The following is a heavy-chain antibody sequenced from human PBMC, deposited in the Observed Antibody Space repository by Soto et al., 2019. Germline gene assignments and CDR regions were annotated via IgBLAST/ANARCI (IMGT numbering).Heavy chain of an antibody. CDR2: MHRGGST. Sequence: PRGSLRLSCVVSGFSVIGSSIFFFRHATGKWLEWVSLMHRGGSTDNADSVKGRFTTSRDKSKNTLYLHMNGLRVEDTAVYYCARVNTTLVDHFDCWGQGTLVTVSS. CDR3: ARVNTTLVDHFDC. J-gene: IGHJ4*02. CDR1: GFSVIGSS. D-gene: IGHD5-18*01. V-gene: IGHV3-53*01.